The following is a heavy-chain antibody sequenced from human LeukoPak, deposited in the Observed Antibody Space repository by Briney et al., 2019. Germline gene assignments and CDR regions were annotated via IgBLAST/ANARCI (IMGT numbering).Heavy chain of an antibody. Sequence: PSETLSLTCAVSGGSLSGYYWSWIRQSPGKGLEWIAEISHSGGANYNPSLKSRVTILIDTSKDQVSLKVTSVTAADTAVYYCARGRRGSSGWTRGGGYFDYWGQGTLVTVSS. V-gene: IGHV4-34*01. J-gene: IGHJ4*02. CDR1: GGSLSGYY. D-gene: IGHD6-19*01. CDR3: ARGRRGSSGWTRGGGYFDY. CDR2: ISHSGGA.